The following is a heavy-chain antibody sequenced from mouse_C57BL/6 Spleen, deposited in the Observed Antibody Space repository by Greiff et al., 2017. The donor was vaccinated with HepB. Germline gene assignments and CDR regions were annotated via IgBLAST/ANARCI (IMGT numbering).Heavy chain of an antibody. V-gene: IGHV6-3*01. Sequence: EVKLVESGGGLVQPGGSMKLSCVASGFTFSNYWMNWVRQSPEKGLEWVAQIRLKSDNYATHYAESVKGRFTISRDDSKSSVYLQMNNLRAEDTGIYYCTRENYYGSSWFDYWGQGTLVTVSA. CDR2: IRLKSDNYAT. CDR1: GFTFSNYW. D-gene: IGHD1-1*01. CDR3: TRENYYGSSWFDY. J-gene: IGHJ3*01.